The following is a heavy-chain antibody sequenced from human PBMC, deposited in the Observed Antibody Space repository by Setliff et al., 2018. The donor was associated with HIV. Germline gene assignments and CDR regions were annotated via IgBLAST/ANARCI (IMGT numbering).Heavy chain of an antibody. Sequence: PGGSLRLSCAASGFTFSIYAMSWVRQAPGKGLEWVSVISGSGGKTYYADSVKGRVTISRDNSKNTLYLQMNSLRAEDTAVYYCAKTSSGWRSFDYWGQGTLVTVS. V-gene: IGHV3-23*01. CDR3: AKTSSGWRSFDY. J-gene: IGHJ4*02. D-gene: IGHD6-19*01. CDR2: ISGSGGKT. CDR1: GFTFSIYA.